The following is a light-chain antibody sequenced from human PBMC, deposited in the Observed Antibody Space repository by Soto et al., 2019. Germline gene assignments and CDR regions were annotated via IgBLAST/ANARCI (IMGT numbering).Light chain of an antibody. J-gene: IGLJ3*02. CDR3: TSYVGSDIWV. CDR1: SSDVGAYKY. CDR2: EVS. V-gene: IGLV2-8*01. Sequence: QSALTQPPSASGSPGQSVTISCTGTSSDVGAYKYVSWYQQYPGKAPKLMIYEVSKRPSGVPDRFSGSKSGNTASLTVSGLQAEDEADYYGTSYVGSDIWVFGGGTKRTVL.